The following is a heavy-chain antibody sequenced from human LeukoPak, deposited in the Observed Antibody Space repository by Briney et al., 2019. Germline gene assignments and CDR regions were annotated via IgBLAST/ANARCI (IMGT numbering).Heavy chain of an antibody. CDR1: GGTFSSYA. V-gene: IGHV1-69*01. Sequence: ASVKVSCKASGGTFSSYAISWVRQAPGQGLEWMGGIIPIFGTANYAQKFQGRVTITADESTSTAYMELSSLRSEDTAVYYCARGVYYYDSSGDPPDYWGQGTLVTVSS. CDR3: ARGVYYYDSSGDPPDY. D-gene: IGHD3-22*01. CDR2: IIPIFGTA. J-gene: IGHJ4*02.